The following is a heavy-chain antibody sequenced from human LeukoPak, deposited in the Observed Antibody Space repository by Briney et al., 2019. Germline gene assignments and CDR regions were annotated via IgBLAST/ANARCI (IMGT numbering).Heavy chain of an antibody. J-gene: IGHJ5*02. V-gene: IGHV1-69*05. CDR3: AASTHRNWWFDP. CDR2: IIPIFGTA. CDR1: GGTFSSYA. D-gene: IGHD1-20*01. Sequence: SVKVSCKASGGTFSSYAISWVRQAPGQGLEWMGGIIPIFGTANYAQKFQGRVTITTDESTSTAYMELSSLRSDDTAVYYCAASTHRNWWFDPWGQGTLVTVSS.